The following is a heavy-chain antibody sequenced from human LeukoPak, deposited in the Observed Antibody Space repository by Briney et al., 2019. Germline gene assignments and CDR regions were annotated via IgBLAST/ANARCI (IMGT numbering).Heavy chain of an antibody. J-gene: IGHJ4*02. CDR3: ATPWNGDYVGFDY. D-gene: IGHD4-17*01. Sequence: GGSLGLSCAASGFTFSSYAMSWVRQAPGKGLEWVSAISGSGGSTYYADSVKGRFTISRDNSKNTLYLQMNSLRAEDTAVYYCATPWNGDYVGFDYWGQGTLVTVSS. V-gene: IGHV3-23*01. CDR1: GFTFSSYA. CDR2: ISGSGGST.